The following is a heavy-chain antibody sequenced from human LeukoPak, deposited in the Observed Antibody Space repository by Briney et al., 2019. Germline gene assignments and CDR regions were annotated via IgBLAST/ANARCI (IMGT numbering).Heavy chain of an antibody. CDR1: GFTFSSYS. CDR2: ISSSGSTI. V-gene: IGHV3-48*04. CDR3: ARHMAQAAALDY. Sequence: PSGGSLRLSCAASGFTFSSYSMNWVRQAPGKGLEWVSYISSSGSTIYYADSVKGRFTISRDNAKNSLYLQMNSLRAEDTAVYYCARHMAQAAALDYWGQGTLVTVSS. D-gene: IGHD6-13*01. J-gene: IGHJ4*02.